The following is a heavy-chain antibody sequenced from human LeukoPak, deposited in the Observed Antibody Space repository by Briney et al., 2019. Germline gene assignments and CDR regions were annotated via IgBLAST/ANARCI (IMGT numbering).Heavy chain of an antibody. CDR3: AGYCTNGVCYAGVDY. J-gene: IGHJ4*02. Sequence: SETLSLTCAVYGGSFSGYYWSWIRQPPGKGLEWIGEINHSGSTNYNPPLKSRVTISVDTSKNQFSLKLSSVTAADTAVYYCAGYCTNGVCYAGVDYWGQGTLVTVSS. V-gene: IGHV4-34*01. CDR2: INHSGST. D-gene: IGHD2-8*01. CDR1: GGSFSGYY.